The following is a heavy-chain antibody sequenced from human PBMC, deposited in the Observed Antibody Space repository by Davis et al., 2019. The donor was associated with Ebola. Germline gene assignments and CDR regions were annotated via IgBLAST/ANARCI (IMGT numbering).Heavy chain of an antibody. CDR3: ATHAIFGVVTWGWFDP. V-gene: IGHV4-39*01. Sequence: SETLSLTCTVSGGSISSSSYYWGWIRQPPGKGLEWIGSIYYSGSTYYNPSLKSRVTISVDTSKNQFSLKLSSVTAADTAVYYCATHAIFGVVTWGWFDPWGQGTLVTVSS. CDR2: IYYSGST. D-gene: IGHD3-3*01. J-gene: IGHJ5*02. CDR1: GGSISSSSYY.